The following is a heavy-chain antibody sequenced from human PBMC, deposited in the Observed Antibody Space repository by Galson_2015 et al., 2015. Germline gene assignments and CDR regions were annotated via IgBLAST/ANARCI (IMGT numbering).Heavy chain of an antibody. CDR3: ARGYYDSSGYFYGVGSFDY. J-gene: IGHJ4*02. D-gene: IGHD3-22*01. Sequence: CAISGDSVSSNSAAWNWIRQSPSRGLEWLGRTYYRSKWYNDYAVSVKSRITINPDTSKNQFSLQLNSVTPEDTAVYYCARGYYDSSGYFYGVGSFDYWGQGTLVTVSS. CDR2: TYYRSKWYN. CDR1: GDSVSSNSAA. V-gene: IGHV6-1*01.